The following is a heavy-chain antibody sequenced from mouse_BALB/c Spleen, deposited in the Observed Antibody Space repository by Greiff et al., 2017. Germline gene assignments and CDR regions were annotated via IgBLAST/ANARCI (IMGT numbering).Heavy chain of an antibody. CDR3: ARVGGDGGGY. D-gene: IGHD3-3*01. V-gene: IGHV1S135*01. J-gene: IGHJ2*01. CDR2: IDPFNGGT. Sequence: EVQLQQSGPELMKPGASVKISCKASGYSFTSYYMHWVKQSHGKSLEWIGYIDPFNGGTSYNQKFKGKATLTVDKSSSTAYMNLSSLTSEDSAVYYCARVGGDGGGYWGQGTTLTVSS. CDR1: GYSFTSYY.